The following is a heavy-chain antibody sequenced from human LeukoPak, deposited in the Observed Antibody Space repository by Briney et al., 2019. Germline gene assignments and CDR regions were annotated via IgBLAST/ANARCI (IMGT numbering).Heavy chain of an antibody. Sequence: SQTLSLTCTVSGGSISSSSYYWGWIRQPPGKGLEWIGSIYYSGSTYYNPSLKSRVTISVDTSKNQFSLKLSSVTAADTAVYYCARDRDSSTWYSYFDYWGQGSLVTVSS. V-gene: IGHV4-39*07. J-gene: IGHJ4*02. CDR2: IYYSGST. CDR3: ARDRDSSTWYSYFDY. D-gene: IGHD6-13*01. CDR1: GGSISSSSYY.